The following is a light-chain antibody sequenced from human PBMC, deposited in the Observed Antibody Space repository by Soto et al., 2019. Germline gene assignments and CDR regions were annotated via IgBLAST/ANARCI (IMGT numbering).Light chain of an antibody. CDR2: YND. CDR3: CSFAGL. J-gene: IGLJ2*01. V-gene: IGLV1-40*01. CDR1: SSNLGSGFD. Sequence: QSVLTQPPSVSGAPGQRVTISCTGSSSNLGSGFDVQWYQQLPGTAPKLLIYYNDNRPSGVPDRFSGSKSGNTASLTISGLQAEDEADYYCCSFAGLFGGGTKVTVL.